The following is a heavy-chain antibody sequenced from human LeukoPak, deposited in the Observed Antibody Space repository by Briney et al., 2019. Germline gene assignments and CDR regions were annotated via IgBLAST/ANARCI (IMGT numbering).Heavy chain of an antibody. Sequence: ASVKVSCKASGYTFTGYYMHWVRQAPGQGLEWMGWINPNSGDTNYVQKFQGRVTMTRDTSISTVYMELSRLRSDDTAVHYCARSVRLVGATLDYWGQGTLVTVSS. D-gene: IGHD1-26*01. CDR1: GYTFTGYY. CDR3: ARSVRLVGATLDY. J-gene: IGHJ4*02. CDR2: INPNSGDT. V-gene: IGHV1-2*02.